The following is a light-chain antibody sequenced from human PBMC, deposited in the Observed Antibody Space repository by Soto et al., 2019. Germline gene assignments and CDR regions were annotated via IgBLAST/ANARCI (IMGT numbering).Light chain of an antibody. CDR2: DVS. Sequence: QSALTQPASVSGSPGQSITISCTGTSGDVGGYNYVSWYQQHPGKAPKLMIYDVSNRRSGVSNLFSGTKSVNTASLTISGLQSEDEADYYCSSYTSSSTLYVVFGGGTKPSVL. CDR3: SSYTSSSTLYVV. CDR1: SGDVGGYNY. J-gene: IGLJ2*01. V-gene: IGLV2-14*01.